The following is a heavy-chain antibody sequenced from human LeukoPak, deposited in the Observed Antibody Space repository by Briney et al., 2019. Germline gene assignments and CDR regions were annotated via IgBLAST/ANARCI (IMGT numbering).Heavy chain of an antibody. D-gene: IGHD2-15*01. CDR2: ISAYNGNT. V-gene: IGHV1-18*01. CDR3: ARVGRDCSGGSCYAYYYYYMDV. J-gene: IGHJ6*03. CDR1: GYTFTSYG. Sequence: ASVKVSCKASGYTFTSYGISWVRQAPGQGLEWMGWISAYNGNTNYAQKLQGRVTMTTDTSTSTAYMELRSLISDDTAVYYCARVGRDCSGGSCYAYYYYYMDVWGKGTTVTVSS.